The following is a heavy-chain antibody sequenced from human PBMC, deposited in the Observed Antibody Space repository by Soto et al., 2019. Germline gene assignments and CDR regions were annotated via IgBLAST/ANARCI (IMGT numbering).Heavy chain of an antibody. J-gene: IGHJ4*02. CDR2: MNQAGSEE. CDR1: GFTFTNYW. D-gene: IGHD3-16*02. V-gene: IGHV3-7*04. Sequence: EVQLVESGGGLVQPGGSLRLSCAASGFTFTNYWMSWVRQAPGKGLEWVANMNQAGSEEYYVDSVKGRFTISRDNAKNSLSLQRNSLRAEDTAVEYGVRAVGGSDPFWGQGALVPVSS. CDR3: VRAVGGSDPF.